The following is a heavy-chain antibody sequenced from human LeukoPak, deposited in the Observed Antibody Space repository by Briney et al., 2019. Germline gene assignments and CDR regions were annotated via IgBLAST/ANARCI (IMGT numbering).Heavy chain of an antibody. Sequence: SETLSLTCAVSGASISAYNWHWIRQPPGKGLEWIGYIYYNGNTKYNPSLKSRVTISLDTSRNQFSLKLNSVTAADTAVYYCAKSNGYGLVDIWGQGTMVTVSS. J-gene: IGHJ3*02. CDR1: GASISAYN. CDR3: AKSNGYGLVDI. CDR2: IYYNGNT. D-gene: IGHD3-10*01. V-gene: IGHV4-59*12.